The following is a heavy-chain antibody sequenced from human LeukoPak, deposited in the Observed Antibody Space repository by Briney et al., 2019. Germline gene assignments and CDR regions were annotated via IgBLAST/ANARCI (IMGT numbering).Heavy chain of an antibody. J-gene: IGHJ5*01. CDR3: ARGRARDGSFPWLDS. Sequence: PSETLFLTCSVSGDSNGSYYWTWIRQSAGKGLEWIGYIFYSGSTNYSPSLKSRVTISVDTSNNQFSLQLRSVTAADTAIYYCARGRARDGSFPWLDSWGQGTLVTVSS. CDR2: IFYSGST. V-gene: IGHV4-59*01. D-gene: IGHD3-10*01. CDR1: GDSNGSYY.